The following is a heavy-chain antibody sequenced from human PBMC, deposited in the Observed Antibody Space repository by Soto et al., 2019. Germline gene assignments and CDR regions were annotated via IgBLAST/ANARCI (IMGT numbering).Heavy chain of an antibody. CDR2: ISGRGGNT. CDR1: GFIFNNYA. J-gene: IGHJ4*02. CDR3: AKPSHSGDYAGSFDS. V-gene: IGHV3-23*01. D-gene: IGHD4-17*01. Sequence: LRLSCAASGFIFNNYAINWVRQVPGKGLEWVSGISGRGGNTFYADSMKGRFTISRDNSKNTVYLQMTNLRVEDTAIYYRAKPSHSGDYAGSFDSWGQGTLVTVSS.